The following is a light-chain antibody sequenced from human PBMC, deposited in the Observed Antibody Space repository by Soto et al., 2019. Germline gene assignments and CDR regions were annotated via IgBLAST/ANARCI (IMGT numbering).Light chain of an antibody. J-gene: IGLJ3*02. V-gene: IGLV2-14*03. CDR3: CSYTTTSPFV. CDR2: EVF. Sequence: QSALTQPASVSGSPGQSITISCTGTSSDVGGYNYVSWYQQHPGKVPKLMIYEVFRRPSGISDRFSGSKSGSTASLTISGLQAEDEADYYCCSYTTTSPFVFGGGTKLTVL. CDR1: SSDVGGYNY.